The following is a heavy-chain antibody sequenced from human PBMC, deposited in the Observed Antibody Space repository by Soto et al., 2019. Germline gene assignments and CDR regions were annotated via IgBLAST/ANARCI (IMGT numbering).Heavy chain of an antibody. CDR2: INAGNGNT. V-gene: IGHV1-3*01. D-gene: IGHD3-22*01. Sequence: ASVKVSCKASGYTFTSYAMHWVRQAPGQRLEWMGWINAGNGNTKYSQKFQGRVTITRDTSASTAYMELSSLRSEDTAVYYCARLIVIFGMGSGYTNCLHPWGQGTLVTVSS. CDR1: GYTFTSYA. J-gene: IGHJ5*02. CDR3: ARLIVIFGMGSGYTNCLHP.